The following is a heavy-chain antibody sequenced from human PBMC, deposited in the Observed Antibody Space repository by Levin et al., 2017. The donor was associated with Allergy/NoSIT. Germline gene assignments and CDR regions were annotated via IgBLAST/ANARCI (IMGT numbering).Heavy chain of an antibody. Sequence: GGSLRLSCAASGITLTNAWVTWVRQAPGKGLEWVGRIKSNSDGGTIDYAAPVTGRFTISRDDPKNTVYLLMTSLKTEDTAVYYGVSGTSWGQGTLVIVSS. J-gene: IGHJ5*02. D-gene: IGHD3-10*01. CDR1: GITLTNAW. CDR3: VSGTS. CDR2: IKSNSDGGTI. V-gene: IGHV3-15*01.